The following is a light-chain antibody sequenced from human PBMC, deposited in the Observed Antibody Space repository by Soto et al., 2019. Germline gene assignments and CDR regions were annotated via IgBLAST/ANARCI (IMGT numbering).Light chain of an antibody. CDR3: QQYDNLVT. J-gene: IGKJ1*01. Sequence: DIQMTQSPSALSASTGDRVTITCQASQDIRNYLNWYQHKPGKAPKLLIYDASKLQTGVPSRFRGSGSGTTFTFIISSLQPEDVATYYCQQYDNLVTFGQGTKVEMK. CDR2: DAS. CDR1: QDIRNY. V-gene: IGKV1-33*01.